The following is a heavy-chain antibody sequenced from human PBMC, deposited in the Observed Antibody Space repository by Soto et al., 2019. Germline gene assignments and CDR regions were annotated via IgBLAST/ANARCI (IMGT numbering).Heavy chain of an antibody. CDR2: IKQDGGEK. J-gene: IGHJ3*02. D-gene: IGHD3-3*01. CDR3: ARDRNYDFWSGYLGPHDAFDI. Sequence: GGSLRLSCAASGFTFSSYWMSWVRQAPGKGLEWVANIKQDGGEKYYVDSVKGRFTISRDNAKNSLYLQMNSLRAEDTAVYYCARDRNYDFWSGYLGPHDAFDIWGQGTMVTVSS. CDR1: GFTFSSYW. V-gene: IGHV3-7*05.